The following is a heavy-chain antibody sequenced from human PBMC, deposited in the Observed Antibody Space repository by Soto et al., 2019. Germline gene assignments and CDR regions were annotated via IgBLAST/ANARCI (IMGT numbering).Heavy chain of an antibody. J-gene: IGHJ4*02. CDR3: ARARPYYYDSTGHFDY. Sequence: PSETLSLTCTVSGGSISSYYWSWIRQPPGKGLEWIGYIYYSGSTNYNPSLKSRVTISVDTSKNQFSLKLSSVTAADTAVYYCARARPYYYDSTGHFDYWGQGTLVTSPQ. CDR1: GGSISSYY. CDR2: IYYSGST. V-gene: IGHV4-59*01. D-gene: IGHD3-22*01.